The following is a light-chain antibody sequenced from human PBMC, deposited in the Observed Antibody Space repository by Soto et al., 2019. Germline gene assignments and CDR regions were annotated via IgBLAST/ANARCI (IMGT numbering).Light chain of an antibody. CDR1: QDIKHY. J-gene: IGKJ4*01. V-gene: IGKV1-33*01. CDR3: QQHDHLPPLS. CDR2: DAS. Sequence: DLQMTQSPSSLSASVGDRVTITCQASQDIKHYLNWYQQKPGKAPNILIFDASNLKTGVPSRFSGGGSGTHFTFTISSLQPEDVATYYCQQHDHLPPLSFGGGTKLEIK.